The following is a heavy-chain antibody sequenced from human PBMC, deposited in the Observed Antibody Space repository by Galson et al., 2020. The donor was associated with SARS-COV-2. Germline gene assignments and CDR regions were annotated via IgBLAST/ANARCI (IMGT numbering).Heavy chain of an antibody. Sequence: GESLKISCAASGFTVSSNYMSWVRQAPGKGLEWVSVIYSGGSTYYADSVKGRFTISRDNSKNTLYLQMNSLRAEDTAVYYCNLELVRVGFGDYWGQGTLVTVSS. V-gene: IGHV3-66*01. J-gene: IGHJ4*02. D-gene: IGHD6-13*01. CDR1: GFTVSSNY. CDR3: NLELVRVGFGDY. CDR2: IYSGGST.